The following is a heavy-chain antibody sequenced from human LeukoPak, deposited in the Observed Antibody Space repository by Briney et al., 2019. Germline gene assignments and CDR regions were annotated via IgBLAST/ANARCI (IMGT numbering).Heavy chain of an antibody. CDR3: ARGPRDSSGWYYYYYGMDV. D-gene: IGHD6-19*01. CDR1: GFTFSSYS. J-gene: IGHJ6*02. Sequence: GGSLRLSCAASGFTFSSYSMNWVRQAPGKGLEWVSSISSSSSYIYYADSVKGRFTISRDNAKNSLYLQMNSLRAEGTAVYYCARGPRDSSGWYYYYYGMDVWGQGTTVTVSS. CDR2: ISSSSSYI. V-gene: IGHV3-21*04.